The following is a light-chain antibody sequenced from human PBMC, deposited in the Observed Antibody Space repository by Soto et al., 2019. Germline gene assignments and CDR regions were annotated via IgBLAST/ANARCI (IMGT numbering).Light chain of an antibody. Sequence: EIVLTQSPGTLSLSPGDRATLSCSASQNLGSGYLAWYQQKPGPAPRILIYAASTRATGIPDRFSGSGSGTDYRLTISRLETADFAVEYCQQYDTSPRPFGQGTKVEI. J-gene: IGKJ1*01. CDR3: QQYDTSPRP. V-gene: IGKV3-20*01. CDR1: QNLGSGY. CDR2: AAS.